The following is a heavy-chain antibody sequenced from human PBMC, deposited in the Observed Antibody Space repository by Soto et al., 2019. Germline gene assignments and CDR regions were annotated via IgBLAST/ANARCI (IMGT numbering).Heavy chain of an antibody. D-gene: IGHD3-10*01. J-gene: IGHJ4*02. CDR2: ISSSSSYI. Sequence: EVQLVESGGGLVKPGGSLRLSCAASGFTFSSYSMNWVRQAPGKGLEWVSSISSSSSYIYYADSVKGRFTISRDNAKNSLYLQMNSLRAEDTAVYHCARVLREAMVRGVGAYYFDYWGQGTLVTVSS. CDR1: GFTFSSYS. CDR3: ARVLREAMVRGVGAYYFDY. V-gene: IGHV3-21*01.